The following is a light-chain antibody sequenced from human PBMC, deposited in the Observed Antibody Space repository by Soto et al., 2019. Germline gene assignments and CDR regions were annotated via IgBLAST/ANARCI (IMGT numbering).Light chain of an antibody. Sequence: IGMTPYPDSLAVYLSEKALLNCKSSKSVLYSPNNENYLAWYQQKPGQPPKLLVYWASARESGVPSRISGSGSGTEFTLTIRRLQPDDFASYYCQQYDSYSWTIGQGTKVDI. CDR3: QQYDSYSWT. J-gene: IGKJ1*01. CDR1: KSVLYSPNNENY. V-gene: IGKV4-1*01. CDR2: WAS.